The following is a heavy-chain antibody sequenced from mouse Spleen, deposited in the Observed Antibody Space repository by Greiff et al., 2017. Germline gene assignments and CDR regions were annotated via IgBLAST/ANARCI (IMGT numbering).Heavy chain of an antibody. CDR1: GFSLTSYG. J-gene: IGHJ3*01. Sequence: VKLMESGPGLVQPSQSLPITCTVSGFSLTSYGVHWVRQSPGKGLEWLGVIWSGGSTDYNAAFISRLSISKDNSKSQVFFKMNSLQANDTAIYYCARSRDDYWFAYWGQGTLVTVSA. CDR3: ARSRDDYWFAY. D-gene: IGHD2-4*01. CDR2: IWSGGST. V-gene: IGHV2-2*02.